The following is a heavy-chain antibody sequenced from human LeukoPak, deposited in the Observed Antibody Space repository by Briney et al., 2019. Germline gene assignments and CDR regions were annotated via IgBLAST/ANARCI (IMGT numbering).Heavy chain of an antibody. V-gene: IGHV4-34*01. J-gene: IGHJ6*02. D-gene: IGHD3-10*01. CDR1: GFTFSKAW. Sequence: PGGSLRLSCAASGFTFSKAWMTWIRQPPGKGLEWIGEINHSGSTNYNPSLKSRVTISVDTSKNQFSLKLSSVTAADTAVYYCARTAMVRGVYLYYCGMDVWGQGTTVTVSS. CDR2: INHSGST. CDR3: ARTAMVRGVYLYYCGMDV.